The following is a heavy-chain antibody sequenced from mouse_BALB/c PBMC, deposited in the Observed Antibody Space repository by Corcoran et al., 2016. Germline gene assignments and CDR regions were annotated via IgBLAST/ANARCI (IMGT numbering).Heavy chain of an antibody. V-gene: IGHV14-3*02. J-gene: IGHJ2*01. CDR2: IDPANGNT. D-gene: IGHD1-1*01. Sequence: EVQLQQSGAELVKPGASVKLSCTASGFNIKDTYMHWVKQMPEQGLEWIRRIDPANGNTKYDPKFQGKATITADTSSNTAYLQLSSLTSEDTAVYYCASTTGFDYWGQGTTLTVSS. CDR3: ASTTGFDY. CDR1: GFNIKDTY.